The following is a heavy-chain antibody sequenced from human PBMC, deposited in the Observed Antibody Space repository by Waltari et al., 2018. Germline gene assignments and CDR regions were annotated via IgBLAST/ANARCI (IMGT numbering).Heavy chain of an antibody. CDR3: ARDFWSGTDYYYYMDV. V-gene: IGHV1-69*01. CDR1: GGTLSSYP. CDR2: IIPIFGTT. Sequence: QVQLVQSGAEVKKPGSSVKVSCKASGGTLSSYPITWVRQAPGQGLEWMGGIIPIFGTTNYAQKFQGRVTISADESTSTVFLELSSLRAEDTAVYYCARDFWSGTDYYYYMDVWGKGTTVTVSS. D-gene: IGHD3-3*01. J-gene: IGHJ6*03.